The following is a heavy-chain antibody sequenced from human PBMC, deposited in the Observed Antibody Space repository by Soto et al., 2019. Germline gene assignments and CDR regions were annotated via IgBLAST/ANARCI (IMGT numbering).Heavy chain of an antibody. Sequence: GGSLRLSCAASGLPGSSNYMSWVRQAPGKGLEWVSVIYSGGSTYYADSVKGRFTISRDNSKNTLYLQMNSLRAEDTAVYYCARGRYSYGQYYFDYWGQGTLVTVSS. J-gene: IGHJ4*02. V-gene: IGHV3-66*01. D-gene: IGHD5-18*01. CDR3: ARGRYSYGQYYFDY. CDR1: GLPGSSNY. CDR2: IYSGGST.